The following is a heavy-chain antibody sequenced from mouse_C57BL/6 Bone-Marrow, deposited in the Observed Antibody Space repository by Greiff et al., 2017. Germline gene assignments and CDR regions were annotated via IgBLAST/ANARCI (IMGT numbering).Heavy chain of an antibody. V-gene: IGHV1-9*01. J-gene: IGHJ2*01. CDR1: GYTFTGYW. CDR3: ARYTTVVADFDN. CDR2: ILPGSGST. Sequence: QVQLQQSGAELMKPGASVKLSCKATGYTFTGYWIEWVKQRPGHGLEWIGEILPGSGSTNYNEKFKGKATFTADTSSNTAYMQLSSLTTEDSASYYCARYTTVVADFDNWGQGTTLTVSS. D-gene: IGHD1-1*01.